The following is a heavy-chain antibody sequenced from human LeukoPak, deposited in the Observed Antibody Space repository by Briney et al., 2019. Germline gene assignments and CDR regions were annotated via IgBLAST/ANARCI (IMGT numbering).Heavy chain of an antibody. CDR2: ISAYNGNT. CDR3: ARERGPPLSGYGMDV. CDR1: GYTFTSYG. Sequence: GASVKVSCKASGYTFTSYGISWVRQAPGQGLEWMGWISAYNGNTNYAQKLQGRVTMTTDTSTSTAYMELRSLRSDDTAVYYCARERGPPLSGYGMDVWGQGTTVTVSS. J-gene: IGHJ6*02. V-gene: IGHV1-18*01. D-gene: IGHD3-3*01.